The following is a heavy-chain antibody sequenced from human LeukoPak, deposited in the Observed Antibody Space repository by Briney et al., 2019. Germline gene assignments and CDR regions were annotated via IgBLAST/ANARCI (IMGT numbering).Heavy chain of an antibody. Sequence: GGSLRLSCAASGFTFSSYWMSWVRQAPGKGLEWVANIKQDGSEKYYVDSVKGRFTISRDNAKNSLYLQMNSLRAEDTAVYYCARDSKSYYYGSGSYYHFDYWGQGTLVTVSS. D-gene: IGHD3-10*01. CDR3: ARDSKSYYYGSGSYYHFDY. CDR1: GFTFSSYW. CDR2: IKQDGSEK. V-gene: IGHV3-7*01. J-gene: IGHJ4*02.